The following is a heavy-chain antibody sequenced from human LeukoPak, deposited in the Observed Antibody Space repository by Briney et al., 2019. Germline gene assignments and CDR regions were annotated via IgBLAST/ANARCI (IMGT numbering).Heavy chain of an antibody. CDR1: GFSFSTYG. V-gene: IGHV3-33*01. CDR3: ARDRGVATGVCNY. J-gene: IGHJ4*02. D-gene: IGHD5-12*01. CDR2: IWFDGGDK. Sequence: GRSLRLSCAASGFSFSTYGMHWVRQAPGKGLEWVAVIWFDGGDKYYADSVKGRFTISRDNSKNTLYLQMNSLRAEDTAVYYCARDRGVATGVCNYWGQGTLVTVSS.